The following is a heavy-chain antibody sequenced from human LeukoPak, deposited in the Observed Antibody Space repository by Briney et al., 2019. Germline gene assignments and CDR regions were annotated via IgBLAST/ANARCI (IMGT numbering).Heavy chain of an antibody. CDR1: GYSFTSYW. Sequence: GESLKISCEGSGYSFTSYWIAWVRQMPGKGLEWMGIIYPGDSDTTYSPSFQGQVTISADKSISTAYLQWSSLKASDTAMYYCARQSEDYIAAAGTYYYYYMDVWGKGTTVTVSS. V-gene: IGHV5-51*01. CDR2: IYPGDSDT. D-gene: IGHD6-13*01. CDR3: ARQSEDYIAAAGTYYYYYMDV. J-gene: IGHJ6*03.